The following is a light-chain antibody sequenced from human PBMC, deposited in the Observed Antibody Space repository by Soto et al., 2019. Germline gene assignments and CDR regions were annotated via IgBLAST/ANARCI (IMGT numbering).Light chain of an antibody. J-gene: IGKJ1*01. V-gene: IGKV3D-15*01. CDR1: LRLSTN. CDR2: GAS. CDR3: QQYNNWPWT. Sequence: DIEMTQSPATLSVSQLDTASLXWMASLRLSTNLAWYQQRPGQAPRLLIYGASTRATGIPARFSGSGSGTEFTLTISSLQSEDFAVYYCQQYNNWPWTFGQGTKVDIK.